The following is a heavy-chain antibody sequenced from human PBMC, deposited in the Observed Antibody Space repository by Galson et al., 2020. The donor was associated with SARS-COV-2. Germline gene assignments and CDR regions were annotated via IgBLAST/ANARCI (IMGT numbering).Heavy chain of an antibody. CDR3: TAAGGFGAYYYYMDV. CDR1: GFTFGDYA. Sequence: GESLKISCTASGFTFGDYAMSWVRQAPGKGLEWVGFIRSKAYGGTTEYAASVKGRFTISRDDSKSIAYLQMNSLKTEDTAVYYCTAAGGFGAYYYYMDVWGKGTTVTVSS. D-gene: IGHD3-10*01. CDR2: IRSKAYGGTT. V-gene: IGHV3-49*04. J-gene: IGHJ6*03.